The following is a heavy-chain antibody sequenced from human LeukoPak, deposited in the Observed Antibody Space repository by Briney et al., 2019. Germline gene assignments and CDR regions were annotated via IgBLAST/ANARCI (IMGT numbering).Heavy chain of an antibody. D-gene: IGHD2-15*01. CDR2: ISASGDTT. CDR3: ARSEQFCGGGNCYRYFDY. V-gene: IGHV3-23*01. J-gene: IGHJ4*02. Sequence: GGSLRLSCAASGFTFSSYAMSWVRQAPGKGLEWVSAISASGDTTYYADSVKGRFTISRDNSKNTLYLQMNSLRAEDTAVYYCARSEQFCGGGNCYRYFDYWGQGTLVTVSS. CDR1: GFTFSSYA.